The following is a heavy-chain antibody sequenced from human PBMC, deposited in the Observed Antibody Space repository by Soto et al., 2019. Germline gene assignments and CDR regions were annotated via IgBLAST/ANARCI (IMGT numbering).Heavy chain of an antibody. CDR2: IIPYLDIT. CDR3: ARDTTY. Sequence: QVQLVQSGAEVKKPGSSVKVSCKASGGTFGTYTISWVRQAPGQGLECMGRIIPYLDITDYAQKFQGRFTIAADKSTTTAYMELNRLRAEDTAVYFCARDTTYWGQGTLVTVSS. CDR1: GGTFGTYT. V-gene: IGHV1-69*02. D-gene: IGHD5-18*01. J-gene: IGHJ4*02.